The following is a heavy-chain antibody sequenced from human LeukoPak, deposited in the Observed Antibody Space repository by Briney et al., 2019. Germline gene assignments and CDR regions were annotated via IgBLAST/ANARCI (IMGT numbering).Heavy chain of an antibody. CDR2: ISWDGGST. Sequence: GGSLRLSCAASGFTFDDYAMHWVRQAPGKGLEWVSLISWDGGSTYYADSVKGRFTISRDNSKNSLYLQMNSLRAEDTALYYCAKSAAPEPKYYYDSSGYYNHEWFDYWGQGTLVTVSS. CDR1: GFTFDDYA. V-gene: IGHV3-43D*03. CDR3: AKSAAPEPKYYYDSSGYYNHEWFDY. D-gene: IGHD3-22*01. J-gene: IGHJ4*02.